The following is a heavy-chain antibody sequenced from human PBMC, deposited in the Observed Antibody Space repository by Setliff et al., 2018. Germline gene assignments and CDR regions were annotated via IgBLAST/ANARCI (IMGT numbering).Heavy chain of an antibody. J-gene: IGHJ5*01. V-gene: IGHV3-53*01. CDR3: ARDRGGTNPWFDF. D-gene: IGHD3-10*01. CDR1: NFSLTSGFF. CDR2: IYNIGET. Sequence: ETLSLTCTVSNFSLTSGFFWAWVRQPPGKGLEWVSVIYNIGETRYADSVKGRFTISRDKSENTLYLHLSSLRAEDTATYYCARDRGGTNPWFDFWGQGTLVTVSS.